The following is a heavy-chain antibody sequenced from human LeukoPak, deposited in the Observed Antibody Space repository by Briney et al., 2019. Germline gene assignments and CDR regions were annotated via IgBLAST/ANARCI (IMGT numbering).Heavy chain of an antibody. CDR2: IRYDGSNK. J-gene: IGHJ4*02. CDR3: ARQNRAAANKNIDY. Sequence: GGSLRLSRAASGFTFSSYGMHWVRQAPGKGLEWVAFIRYDGSNKCYADSVKGRFTISRDNSKNTLYLQMNSLRAEDTAVYYCARQNRAAANKNIDYWGQGTLVTVFS. V-gene: IGHV3-30*02. D-gene: IGHD6-13*01. CDR1: GFTFSSYG.